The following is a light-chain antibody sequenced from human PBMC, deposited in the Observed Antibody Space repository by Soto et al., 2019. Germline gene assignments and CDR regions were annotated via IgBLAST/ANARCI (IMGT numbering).Light chain of an antibody. V-gene: IGLV6-57*03. CDR1: SGSIASNY. Sequence: NFMLTQPHSVSESPGKTVTISCTRSSGSIASNYVQWYQQRPGSAPTTVIYEDNQRPSGVPDRFSGSIDSSSNSASLTISGLKTEDEADYYCQSYDSSILNVFGSGTKLTVL. CDR2: EDN. J-gene: IGLJ6*01. CDR3: QSYDSSILNV.